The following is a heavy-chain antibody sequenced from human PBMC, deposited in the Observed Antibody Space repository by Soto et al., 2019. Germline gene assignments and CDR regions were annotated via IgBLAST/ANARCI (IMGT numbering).Heavy chain of an antibody. V-gene: IGHV4-59*08. CDR2: THDSGST. J-gene: IGHJ5*02. Sequence: SETLSLTCTVSGDSIRSYYWTWIRQPPGKGLEWIGYTHDSGSTNYNPSLKSRVTMSVDTSKNQFSLKLSSVTAADTAVYYCARHSYCSSICWFDPWGQGTLVTVSS. CDR3: ARHSYCSSICWFDP. CDR1: GDSIRSYY. D-gene: IGHD2-2*01.